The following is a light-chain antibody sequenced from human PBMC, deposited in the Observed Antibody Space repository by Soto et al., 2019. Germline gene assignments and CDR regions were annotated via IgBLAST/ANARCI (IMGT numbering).Light chain of an antibody. CDR2: DVS. CDR1: SSDVGGYNY. V-gene: IGLV2-11*01. J-gene: IGLJ1*01. Sequence: QSVPTQPRSVSGSPGQSVTISCTGTSSDVGGYNYVSWYQQHPGKAPKLMIYDVSKRPSGVPDRFSGSKSGNTASLTISGLQAEDEADYYCCSYAGTYSLVFGTGTKLTVL. CDR3: CSYAGTYSLV.